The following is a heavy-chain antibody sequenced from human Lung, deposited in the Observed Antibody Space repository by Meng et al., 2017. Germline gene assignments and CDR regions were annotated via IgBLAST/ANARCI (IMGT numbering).Heavy chain of an antibody. CDR3: ARGTPGRSYCDY. J-gene: IGHJ4*02. V-gene: IGHV1-18*01. Sequence: HVQLLQAGAEVKQPGASLKVSCKASDYTFTGYGVCWVRQAPGQGLEWLAWLGAHPGDTSFAPKFLGRVTVTADTATATAYMELRSLRSDDTAVYYWARGTPGRSYCDYWGLGTLVTVSS. CDR2: LGAHPGDT. CDR1: DYTFTGYG. D-gene: IGHD3-10*01.